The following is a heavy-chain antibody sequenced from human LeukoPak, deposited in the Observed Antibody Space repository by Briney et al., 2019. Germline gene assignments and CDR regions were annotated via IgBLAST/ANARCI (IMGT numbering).Heavy chain of an antibody. CDR1: GFTFSSYD. CDR3: SRVGSSGWPNYFDS. D-gene: IGHD6-19*01. CDR2: IGTGGDT. Sequence: GGSLRLSCAASGFTFSSYDMHWVRQATGQGLEWVSVIGTGGDTYYAGSVKGRFTISRENAKNSLYLQMNSLTAGDTAVYYCSRVGSSGWPNYFDSWGQETLVTVSS. V-gene: IGHV3-13*04. J-gene: IGHJ4*02.